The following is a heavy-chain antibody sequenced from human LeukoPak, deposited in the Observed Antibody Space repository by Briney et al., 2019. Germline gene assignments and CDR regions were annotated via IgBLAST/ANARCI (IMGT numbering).Heavy chain of an antibody. J-gene: IGHJ4*02. Sequence: SETLSLTCVVSGYSTSSGYYWGWIRQPPGKGLEWIGSIYHSGSTYYNPSLKSRVTISVDTSKNQFSLMLSSVTAADTAVYYCARRGSSSSEDYWGQGTLVTVSS. CDR3: ARRGSSSSEDY. CDR1: GYSTSSGYY. CDR2: IYHSGST. V-gene: IGHV4-38-2*01. D-gene: IGHD6-6*01.